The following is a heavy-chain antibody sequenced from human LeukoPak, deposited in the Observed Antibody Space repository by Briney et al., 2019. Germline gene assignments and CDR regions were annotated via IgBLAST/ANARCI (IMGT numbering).Heavy chain of an antibody. CDR1: GFNLHDYT. CDR3: VKDGIDGATRGYFGS. V-gene: IGHV3-43*01. D-gene: IGHD3-9*01. J-gene: IGHJ5*02. Sequence: PGGSLRLSCVVSGFNLHDYTMHWVRQVPGKGLEWVALLTWDGHITSYGDSVKGRLNISRDDTKNSLYLEMNRLTFDDSGLYYCVKDGIDGATRGYFGSWGRGTPVSVPT. CDR2: LTWDGHIT.